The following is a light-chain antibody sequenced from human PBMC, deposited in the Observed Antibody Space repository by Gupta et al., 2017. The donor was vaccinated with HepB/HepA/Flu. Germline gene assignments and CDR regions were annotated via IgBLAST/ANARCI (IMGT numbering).Light chain of an antibody. V-gene: IGKV3-20*01. J-gene: IGKJ1*01. CDR1: QNIRSNY. CDR3: QEYGSSPRT. Sequence: EIVLTQSPGTLSLSPGERATLSCRASQNIRSNYLAWYQHKPGLAPRLLIYGASYRAIGIPDRFSGSGSGTDFTLTIRRLEPEDFAVYYCQEYGSSPRTFGQGTKVEIK. CDR2: GAS.